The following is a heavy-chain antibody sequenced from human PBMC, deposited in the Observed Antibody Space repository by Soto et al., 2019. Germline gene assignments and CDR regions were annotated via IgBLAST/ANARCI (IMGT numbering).Heavy chain of an antibody. Sequence: GGSLRLSCAASGFTFSSYAMSWVRQSPGKGLEWVSSISGSGGSTYYADSVKGRFTISRDNSKNTLYLQMNSLRVEDTAVYYCSKRYYDILTVFDYWGQGTLVPVSS. V-gene: IGHV3-23*01. CDR2: ISGSGGST. CDR1: GFTFSSYA. CDR3: SKRYYDILTVFDY. D-gene: IGHD3-9*01. J-gene: IGHJ4*02.